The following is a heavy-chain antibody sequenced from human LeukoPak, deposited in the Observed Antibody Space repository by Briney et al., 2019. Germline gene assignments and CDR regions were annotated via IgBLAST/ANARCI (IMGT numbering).Heavy chain of an antibody. J-gene: IGHJ5*02. D-gene: IGHD2-2*01. Sequence: SETLSLTCTVSGDSIGSGDYYWSWIRQPAGKGLEWIGRISSSGSTNYNPSLKSRVTISVDTSKNQFSLKLSSVTAADTAVYYCARLSIVVVPAAMPSFDPWGQGTLVTVSS. V-gene: IGHV4-61*02. CDR3: ARLSIVVVPAAMPSFDP. CDR1: GDSIGSGDYY. CDR2: ISSSGST.